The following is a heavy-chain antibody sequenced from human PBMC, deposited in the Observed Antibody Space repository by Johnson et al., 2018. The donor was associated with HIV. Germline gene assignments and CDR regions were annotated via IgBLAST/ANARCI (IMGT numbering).Heavy chain of an antibody. Sequence: EVQLVESGGGVERPGESLRLSCVGSGFMFDDYAMSWVRQVPGKGLEWVANIKQDGSEKYYVDSVKGRFTISRDNAKNTLYLQMNSLRAEDTAVYYCARDQSGSYVWWAHDAFDIWGQGTMVTVSS. CDR2: IKQDGSEK. D-gene: IGHD1-26*01. CDR1: GFMFDDYA. CDR3: ARDQSGSYVWWAHDAFDI. V-gene: IGHV3-7*01. J-gene: IGHJ3*02.